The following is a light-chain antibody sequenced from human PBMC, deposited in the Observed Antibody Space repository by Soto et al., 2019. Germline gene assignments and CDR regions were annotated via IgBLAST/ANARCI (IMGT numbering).Light chain of an antibody. J-gene: IGKJ5*01. CDR3: QQYGNSPFT. CDR1: QSVRSN. Sequence: EVVMTQSPATLSVSPGERVTLSCRASQSVRSNLAWYQQKPGQSPRLLIYGASTRATGIPARFSGSGSGTEFTLTISSLQSEDFAVYYCQQYGNSPFTFGQGTRLEIK. CDR2: GAS. V-gene: IGKV3-15*01.